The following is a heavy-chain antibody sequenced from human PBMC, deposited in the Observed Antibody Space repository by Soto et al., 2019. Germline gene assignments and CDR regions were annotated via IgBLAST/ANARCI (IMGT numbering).Heavy chain of an antibody. D-gene: IGHD3-22*01. CDR3: ARDRGPSSGYYPYWFDP. J-gene: IGHJ5*02. CDR1: GGTFSSYA. V-gene: IGHV1-69*12. CDR2: IIPIFGTA. Sequence: QVQLVQSGAEVKKPGSSVKVSCKASGGTFSSYAITWVRQAPGQGLEWMGGIIPIFGTANYAQKFQGRVTITAHAPTSTAYMELSRLRSEDTAVYSCARDRGPSSGYYPYWFDPWGQGTLVTVSS.